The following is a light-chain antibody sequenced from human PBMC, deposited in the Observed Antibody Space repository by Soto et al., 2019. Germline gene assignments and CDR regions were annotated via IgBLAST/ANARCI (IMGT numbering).Light chain of an antibody. J-gene: IGKJ2*01. CDR3: DHYYSNPS. CDR1: QSVLHNSNNKNY. Sequence: DIVMTQSPDSLAVSLRERATINCKSSQSVLHNSNNKNYLAWYQQKTGQPPKLLIYWTTTRESGVPERFSGSGSGTDFTLTINCLRAEDVVVYYCDHYYSNPSFGQGTKLEIK. V-gene: IGKV4-1*01. CDR2: WTT.